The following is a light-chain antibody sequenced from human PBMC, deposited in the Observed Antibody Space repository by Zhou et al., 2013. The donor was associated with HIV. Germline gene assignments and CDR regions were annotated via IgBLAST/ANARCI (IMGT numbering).Light chain of an antibody. Sequence: DIQMTQSPSSLSASVGDRVTITCRASQSISNYLNWYQHKPGKAPKLLIYAASTLQSGVPSRFSGSGSGTDFTLTISSLQPEDFAIYHCQQSYNSLVTFGQGHNWRLN. J-gene: IGKJ5*01. V-gene: IGKV1-39*01. CDR2: AAS. CDR1: QSISNY. CDR3: QQSYNSLVT.